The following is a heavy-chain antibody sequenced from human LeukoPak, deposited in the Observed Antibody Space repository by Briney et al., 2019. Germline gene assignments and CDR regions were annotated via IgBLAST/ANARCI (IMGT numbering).Heavy chain of an antibody. CDR1: GFTFSSYE. CDR3: ARGGRLWFGVKS. J-gene: IGHJ4*02. V-gene: IGHV3-48*03. CDR2: ISRSGSTI. Sequence: GGSLRLSCAASGFTFSSYEMNWVRQAPGKGLEWVSYISRSGSTIYYADSVKGRFTISRDNAKNSLYLQMNSLRAEDTAGYYCARGGRLWFGVKSWGQGTLVTVSS. D-gene: IGHD3-10*01.